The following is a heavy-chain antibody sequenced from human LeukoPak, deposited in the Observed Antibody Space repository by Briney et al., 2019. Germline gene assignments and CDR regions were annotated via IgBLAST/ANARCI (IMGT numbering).Heavy chain of an antibody. CDR1: GGSSSGYY. D-gene: IGHD3-10*01. Sequence: SETLSLTCAVYGGSSSGYYWSWIRQPAGKGLEWIGRIYTSGSTNYNPSLKSRVTMSVDTSKNQFSLKLSSVTAADTAVYYCARDAGGWFGESSQYFQHWGQGTLVTVSS. CDR2: IYTSGST. CDR3: ARDAGGWFGESSQYFQH. V-gene: IGHV4-4*07. J-gene: IGHJ1*01.